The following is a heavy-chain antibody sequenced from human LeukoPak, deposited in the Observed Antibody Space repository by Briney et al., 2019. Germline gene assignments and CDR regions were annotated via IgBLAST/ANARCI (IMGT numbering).Heavy chain of an antibody. CDR3: ALNRRGIAAAATDGDYYFDY. CDR1: GYTFTGYY. Sequence: ASVKVSCKASGYTFTGYYMHWVRQAPGQGLEWMGWINPISGGTNYAQKFQGWVTMTGDTSISTAYMELSRLRSDDTAVYYCALNRRGIAAAATDGDYYFDYWGQGTLVTVSS. CDR2: INPISGGT. J-gene: IGHJ4*02. V-gene: IGHV1-2*04. D-gene: IGHD6-13*01.